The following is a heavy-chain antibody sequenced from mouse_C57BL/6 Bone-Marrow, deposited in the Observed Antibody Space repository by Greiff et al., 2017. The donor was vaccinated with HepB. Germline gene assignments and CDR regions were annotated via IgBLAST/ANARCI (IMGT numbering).Heavy chain of an antibody. D-gene: IGHD1-3*01. CDR2: ISSGSSTI. Sequence: EVKLMESGGGLVKPGGSLKLSCAASGFTFSDYGMHWVRQAPEKGLEWVAYISSGSSTIYYADTVKGRFTISRDNAKNTLYLQMSSLKSEDTAMYYCARHNLYYAMDYWVQGTSVTVSS. CDR1: GFTFSDYG. CDR3: ARHNLYYAMDY. J-gene: IGHJ4*01. V-gene: IGHV5-17*03.